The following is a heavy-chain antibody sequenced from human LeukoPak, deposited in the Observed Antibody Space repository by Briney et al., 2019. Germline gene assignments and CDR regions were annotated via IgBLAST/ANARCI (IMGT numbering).Heavy chain of an antibody. Sequence: PGGSLRLSSAASGFTFSSYAMSWVRQAPGKGLEWVSAISGSGGSTYYADSVKGRFTISRDNSKNTLYLQMNSLRAEDTAVYYCAKVGAYSSSSLNFDYWGQRTLVTVSS. D-gene: IGHD6-6*01. CDR1: GFTFSSYA. CDR2: ISGSGGST. V-gene: IGHV3-23*01. CDR3: AKVGAYSSSSLNFDY. J-gene: IGHJ4*02.